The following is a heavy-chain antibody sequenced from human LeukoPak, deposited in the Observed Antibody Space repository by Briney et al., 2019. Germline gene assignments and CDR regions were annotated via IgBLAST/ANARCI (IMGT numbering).Heavy chain of an antibody. Sequence: GESLKISCKGSGYSFTSYWIGWVRQMPGKGLEWMGIIYPGDSDTRYSPSFQGQVTISADKSISTAYMELSSLRSEDTAVYYCARALYSGYDSLFDYWGQGTLVTVSS. CDR1: GYSFTSYW. J-gene: IGHJ4*02. CDR3: ARALYSGYDSLFDY. CDR2: IYPGDSDT. V-gene: IGHV5-51*01. D-gene: IGHD5-12*01.